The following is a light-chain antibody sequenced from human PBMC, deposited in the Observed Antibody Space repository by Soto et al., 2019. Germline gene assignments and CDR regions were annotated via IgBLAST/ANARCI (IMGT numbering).Light chain of an antibody. V-gene: IGKV3-20*01. CDR3: QQYGNSPRT. CDR2: GAS. J-gene: IGKJ5*01. Sequence: EIVLTQSPGTLSLSPGDRATLSCRASQSVSSSYLAWYQQKPGQAPRLLIYGASSRATGIPDRFSGSGSGTDFTLTISRLGAGDFALYYCQQYGNSPRTFGQGTRLEIK. CDR1: QSVSSSY.